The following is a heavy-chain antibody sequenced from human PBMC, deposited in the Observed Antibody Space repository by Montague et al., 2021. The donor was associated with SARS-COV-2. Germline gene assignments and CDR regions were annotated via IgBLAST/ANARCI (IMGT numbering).Heavy chain of an antibody. D-gene: IGHD3-10*01. Sequence: SETLSLTCAVYGGSFSGYYWSWIRQPPGKGLEWIGEINHSGSTNYNPSLKSRVTISVDTPKNQFSLKLSSVTAADTAVYYCARASVLLWFGERSNWFDPWGQGTLVTVSS. CDR3: ARASVLLWFGERSNWFDP. J-gene: IGHJ5*02. CDR2: INHSGST. V-gene: IGHV4-34*01. CDR1: GGSFSGYY.